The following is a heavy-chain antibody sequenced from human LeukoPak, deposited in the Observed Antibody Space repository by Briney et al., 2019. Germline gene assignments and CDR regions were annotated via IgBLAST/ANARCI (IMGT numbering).Heavy chain of an antibody. CDR2: TLYDGSHK. CDR3: ARAWSYSTGWYNY. V-gene: IGHV3-30*03. J-gene: IGHJ4*02. D-gene: IGHD6-19*01. Sequence: GGSLRLSCAASGFTFSNYGMHWVRQAPGKGLEWVAVTLYDGSHKYYVDSVKGRFTISRDNSKNTLYLQMNNLRAQDTAVYYCARAWSYSTGWYNYWGQGTLVTVSS. CDR1: GFTFSNYG.